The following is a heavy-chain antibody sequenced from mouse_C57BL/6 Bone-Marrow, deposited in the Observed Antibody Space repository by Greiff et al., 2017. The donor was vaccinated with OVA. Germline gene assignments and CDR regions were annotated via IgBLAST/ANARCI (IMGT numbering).Heavy chain of an antibody. CDR1: GYTFTSYW. V-gene: IGHV1-64*01. CDR2: IHPNSGST. D-gene: IGHD2-3*01. CDR3: AGTVGYDGYYEDAMDY. J-gene: IGHJ4*01. Sequence: QVQLQQPGAELVKPGASVKLSCKASGYTFTSYWMHWVKQRPGQGLEWIGMIHPNSGSTNYNENFKSKATLTVDKSSSTAYMQLSSLTSEDSAVYYCAGTVGYDGYYEDAMDYWGQGTSVTVSS.